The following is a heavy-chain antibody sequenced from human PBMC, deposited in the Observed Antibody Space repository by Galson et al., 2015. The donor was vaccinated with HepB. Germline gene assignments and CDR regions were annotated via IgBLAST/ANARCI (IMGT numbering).Heavy chain of an antibody. D-gene: IGHD2-2*01. CDR2: IDPSDSYT. V-gene: IGHV5-10-1*01. J-gene: IGHJ6*02. CDR3: AVIKGCSSTSCYVGHYYYGMDV. Sequence: QSGAEVKKPGESLRISCKGSGYSFTSYWISWVRQMPGKGLEWMGRIDPSDSYTNYSPSFQGHVTISADKSISTAYLQWSSLKASDTAMYYCAVIKGCSSTSCYVGHYYYGMDVWGQGTAVTVSS. CDR1: GYSFTSYW.